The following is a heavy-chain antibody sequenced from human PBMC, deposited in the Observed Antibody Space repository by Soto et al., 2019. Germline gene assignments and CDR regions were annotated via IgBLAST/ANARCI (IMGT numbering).Heavy chain of an antibody. Sequence: QVQLVQSGAEVKKPGASVKVSCKASGYTFTSYGISWVRQAPGQGLEWMGWISAYNGNTNYAQKLQGRVTMTTDTSTSTAYMELRSLRSDDTAVYYCARAAQNITIFGVVILRNWFDPWGQGTLVTVSS. CDR2: ISAYNGNT. J-gene: IGHJ5*02. CDR3: ARAAQNITIFGVVILRNWFDP. D-gene: IGHD3-3*01. V-gene: IGHV1-18*01. CDR1: GYTFTSYG.